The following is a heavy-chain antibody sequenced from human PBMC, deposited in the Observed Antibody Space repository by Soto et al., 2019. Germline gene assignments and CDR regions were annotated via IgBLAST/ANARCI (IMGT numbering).Heavy chain of an antibody. CDR2: IFPLTDIP. CDR3: ARGPFVVLNYFES. J-gene: IGHJ4*02. CDR1: GDTFRNYP. D-gene: IGHD3-16*02. V-gene: IGHV1-69*02. Sequence: QVQLVQSGTEVKKPGSSVKVSCKASGDTFRNYPINWVRQAPGQGLEWMGSIFPLTDIPDYAQNFQARLTISADKSTSTAYMELSSLTSADTAMYFCARGPFVVLNYFESWGQGTLVTVSS.